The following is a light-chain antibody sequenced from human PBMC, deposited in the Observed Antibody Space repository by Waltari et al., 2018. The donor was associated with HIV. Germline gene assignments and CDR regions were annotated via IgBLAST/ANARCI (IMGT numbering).Light chain of an antibody. CDR3: CSYAGSDVV. CDR2: DVT. Sequence: QSALTQPPSASGSPGQSVTISCTGTSSDVGVYNYISWYQQHPGKAPKLMIFDVTKRPSGVPDRFAGSKSGNTASLTVSGLQAEDEAVYYCCSYAGSDVVFGGGTKLTVL. V-gene: IGLV2-8*01. J-gene: IGLJ2*01. CDR1: SSDVGVYNY.